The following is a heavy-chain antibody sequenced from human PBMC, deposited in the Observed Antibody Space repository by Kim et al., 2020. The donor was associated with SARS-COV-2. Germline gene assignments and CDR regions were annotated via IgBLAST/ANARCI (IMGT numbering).Heavy chain of an antibody. CDR2: TFISGTT. CDR3: ASRAVLDNNCGMDG. D-gene: IGHD1-1*01. V-gene: IGHV3-53*01. CDR1: GFTVTSNF. Sequence: GGSLRLSCAASGFTVTSNFMSWVRQAPGMGLEWVSVTFISGTTWYADSVKGRFAVSRDNSKNTLDLQMNSLRGADTAVYYCASRAVLDNNCGMDGWGPGT. J-gene: IGHJ6*02.